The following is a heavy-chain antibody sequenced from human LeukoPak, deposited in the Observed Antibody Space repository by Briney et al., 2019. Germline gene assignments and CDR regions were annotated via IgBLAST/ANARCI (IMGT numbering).Heavy chain of an antibody. CDR1: GGSISSNY. CDR2: IHYSGRT. D-gene: IGHD5-12*01. CDR3: ATEVAPSDHYYYYGMDV. Sequence: PSETLPLTCTVSGGSISSNYWSWVRQPPGKGLEWIGYIHYSGRTNYNPSLKSRVTISVDTSKNQFSLKLSSVTAADTAVYYCATEVAPSDHYYYYGMDVWGQGTTVTVSS. V-gene: IGHV4-59*01. J-gene: IGHJ6*02.